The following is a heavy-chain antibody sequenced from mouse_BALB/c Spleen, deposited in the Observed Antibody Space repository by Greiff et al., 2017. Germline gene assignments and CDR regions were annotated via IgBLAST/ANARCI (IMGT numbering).Heavy chain of an antibody. CDR3: ARHVSETWFAY. CDR2: ISSGGGST. J-gene: IGHJ3*01. V-gene: IGHV5-12-1*01. CDR1: GFAFSSYD. Sequence: EVKLVESGGGLVKPGGSLKLSCAASGFAFSSYDMSWVRQTPEKRLEWVAYISSGGGSTYYPDTVKGRFTISRDNAKNTLYLQMSSLNSEETAMYYCARHVSETWFAYWGQGTLVTVSA.